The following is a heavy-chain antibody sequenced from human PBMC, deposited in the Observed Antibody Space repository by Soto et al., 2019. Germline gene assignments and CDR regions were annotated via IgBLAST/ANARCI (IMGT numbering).Heavy chain of an antibody. CDR2: ISYDGSNQ. CDR1: GFIFENFG. Sequence: PGGSLRLSCAASGFIFENFGMSWVRQAPDKGLEWVALISYDGSNQYYADSVKGRFTISRDNSKNTLFLQMNSLRADDTAVYYCAKDQASGQGSFDSWGQGTLVTVSS. V-gene: IGHV3-30*18. CDR3: AKDQASGQGSFDS. J-gene: IGHJ4*02.